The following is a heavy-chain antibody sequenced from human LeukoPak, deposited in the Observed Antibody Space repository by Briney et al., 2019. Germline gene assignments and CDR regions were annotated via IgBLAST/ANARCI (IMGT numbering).Heavy chain of an antibody. V-gene: IGHV1-24*01. D-gene: IGHD2-2*01. CDR1: GYTLTELS. Sequence: ASVKVSCKVSGYTLTELSMHWVRQAPGKGLEWMGGFDPEDAKTIYAQKFQGRVTMTEDTSTDTAYMELSSLNAEDTAVYYCAKDEVVPGYYYTDVWGRGTTVTISS. CDR2: FDPEDAKT. CDR3: AKDEVVPGYYYTDV. J-gene: IGHJ6*03.